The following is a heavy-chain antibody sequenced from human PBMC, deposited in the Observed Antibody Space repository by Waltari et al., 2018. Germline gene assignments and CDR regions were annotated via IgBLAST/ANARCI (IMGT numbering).Heavy chain of an antibody. V-gene: IGHV3-23*04. CDR3: AKVRVGAALPLYYFDY. D-gene: IGHD2-15*01. Sequence: EVQLVESGGGLVQPGGSLRLSCAASGLTFSSYAMSWVRQAPGKGLEWVSAISGSGGSTYYADYVKCRVTISRDNSKNTLYLQMNSLRAEDTAVYYCAKVRVGAALPLYYFDYWGQGTLVTVSS. J-gene: IGHJ4*02. CDR1: GLTFSSYA. CDR2: ISGSGGST.